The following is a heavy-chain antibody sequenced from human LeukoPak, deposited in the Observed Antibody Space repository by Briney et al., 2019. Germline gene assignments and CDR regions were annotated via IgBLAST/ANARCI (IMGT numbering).Heavy chain of an antibody. V-gene: IGHV4-4*02. CDR2: ISLTGLT. CDR1: GGSISNTNW. CDR3: SRENGAFSPFGY. Sequence: SGTLSLTCGVSGGSISNTNWWSWVRQAPGQGLEWIGEISLTGLTHYNPSLESRVTVSLDKSKNQLSLNLTSVTAADTAVYYCSRENGAFSPFGYWGQGTLVTVLS. D-gene: IGHD2-8*01. J-gene: IGHJ4*02.